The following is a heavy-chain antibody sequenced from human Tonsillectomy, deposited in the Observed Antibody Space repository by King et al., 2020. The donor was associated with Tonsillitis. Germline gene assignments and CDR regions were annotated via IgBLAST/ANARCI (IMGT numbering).Heavy chain of an antibody. D-gene: IGHD1-1*01. CDR2: ISYDGNNK. Sequence: VQLVESGGGVVQPGGSLRLSCAASGFTFSSYAIHWVRQAPGKGPEWVALISYDGNNKYYTDSVEGRFSISRDNSKNTVYLQMNSLRPEDTAVYFCARWGGTPGCGSDGPIDHLGRGALVTVSS. CDR1: GFTFSSYA. V-gene: IGHV3-30*04. J-gene: IGHJ4*02. CDR3: ARWGGTPGCGSDGPIDH.